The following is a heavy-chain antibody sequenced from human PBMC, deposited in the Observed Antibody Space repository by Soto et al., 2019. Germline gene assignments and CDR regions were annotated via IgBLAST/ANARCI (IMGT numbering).Heavy chain of an antibody. CDR2: ISSSGGST. V-gene: IGHV3-23*01. CDR3: VKAVSSCYFDY. D-gene: IGHD6-13*01. Sequence: EVQLLESGGGLVQPGGSLRLSCAASGFTFNTYGMSWVRQTQGKGLEWVSGISSSGGSTNYVDSVKGRFTISRDNSKNTLYLQMNRLRAEDTAIYYCVKAVSSCYFDYWGQGILVSVSS. CDR1: GFTFNTYG. J-gene: IGHJ4*02.